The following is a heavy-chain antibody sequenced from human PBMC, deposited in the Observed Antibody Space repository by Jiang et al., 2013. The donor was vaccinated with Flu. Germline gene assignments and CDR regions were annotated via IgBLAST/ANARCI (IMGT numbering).Heavy chain of an antibody. CDR1: GYTFTGYY. D-gene: IGHD2-15*01. CDR3: ARQGDCSGGTCFGNHWFDP. CDR2: INPNSGGT. J-gene: IGHJ5*02. V-gene: IGHV1-2*02. Sequence: SGAEVKKPGASVKVSCKASGYTFTGYYMRWVRQAPGQGLEWMGWINPNSGGTHYAQMFQGRVTMTRDTSISTAYLELSRLTSDDTAVYFCARQGDCSGGTCFGNHWFDPWGQGTLVTVSS.